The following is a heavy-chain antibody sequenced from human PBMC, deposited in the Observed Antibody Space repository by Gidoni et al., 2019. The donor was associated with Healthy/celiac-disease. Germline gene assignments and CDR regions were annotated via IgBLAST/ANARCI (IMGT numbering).Heavy chain of an antibody. J-gene: IGHJ6*03. CDR2: ISGSGGRT. CDR3: AKDGFEGAHYYYYYYMDV. V-gene: IGHV3-23*01. CDR1: GFTFISYA. Sequence: EVQLLESGGGLVQPGGSLRLSCAASGFTFISYAMSWVRQAPGKGLEWVSAISGSGGRTYYADSVKGRFTISRDNSKNTLYLQMNSLRAEDTAVYYCAKDGFEGAHYYYYYYMDVWGKGTTVTVSS. D-gene: IGHD3-16*01.